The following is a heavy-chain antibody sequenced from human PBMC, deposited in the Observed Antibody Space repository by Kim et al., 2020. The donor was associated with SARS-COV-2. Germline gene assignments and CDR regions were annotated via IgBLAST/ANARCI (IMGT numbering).Heavy chain of an antibody. CDR1: GGSISSYY. Sequence: SETLSLTCTVSGGSISSYYWSWIRQPPGKGLEWIGYIYYSGSTNYNPSLKSRVTISVDTSKNQFSLKLSSVTAADTAAYYCARGSSYYDSSGYYHWYFDLWGRGTLVTVSS. D-gene: IGHD3-22*01. V-gene: IGHV4-59*08. CDR2: IYYSGST. J-gene: IGHJ2*01. CDR3: ARGSSYYDSSGYYHWYFDL.